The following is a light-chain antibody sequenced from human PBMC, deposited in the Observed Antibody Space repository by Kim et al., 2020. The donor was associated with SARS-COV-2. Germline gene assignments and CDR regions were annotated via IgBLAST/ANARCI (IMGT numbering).Light chain of an antibody. CDR3: QAWDSAVV. CDR1: KLGDKY. V-gene: IGLV3-1*01. Sequence: VSVSPGQTASITCSGDKLGDKYAYWYQQKPGQSPVVVIYQDDKRPSGIPERFSGSNSGNTATLTISGTQSADEADYYCQAWDSAVVFGGGTKVTVL. J-gene: IGLJ2*01. CDR2: QDD.